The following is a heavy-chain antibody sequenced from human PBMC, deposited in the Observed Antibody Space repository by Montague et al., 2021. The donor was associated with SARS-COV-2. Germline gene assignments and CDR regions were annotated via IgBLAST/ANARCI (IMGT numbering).Heavy chain of an antibody. J-gene: IGHJ2*01. CDR3: ARDGYNAHQNYWYFDL. V-gene: IGHV4-59*12. CDR1: GGSISTYY. Sequence: SETLSLTCTVSGGSISTYYWSWIRQPPGKGLEWIGYIYYSGSTNYGPSLKNRVTISVDTSKNQFSLKLSSVTAADTAVYYCARDGYNAHQNYWYFDLWGRGTLVTVSS. CDR2: IYYSGST. D-gene: IGHD5-24*01.